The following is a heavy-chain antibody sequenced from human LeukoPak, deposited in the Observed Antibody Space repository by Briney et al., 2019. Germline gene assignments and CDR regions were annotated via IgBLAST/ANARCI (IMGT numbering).Heavy chain of an antibody. V-gene: IGHV1-2*02. D-gene: IGHD5-12*01. CDR3: ARTVATIRWFDP. CDR1: GYTFTAYY. J-gene: IGHJ5*02. CDR2: INPNSGGT. Sequence: GASVKVSCKASGYTFTAYYMHWVRQAPGQGLGWMGWINPNSGGTNYAQKFQGRVTMTRDTSISTAYMELSRLRSDDTAVYYCARTVATIRWFDPWGQGTLVTVSS.